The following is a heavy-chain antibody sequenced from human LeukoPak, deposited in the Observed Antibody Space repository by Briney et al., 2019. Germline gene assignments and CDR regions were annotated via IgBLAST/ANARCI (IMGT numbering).Heavy chain of an antibody. Sequence: GGSLRLFCTASGFTFGDYAMSWVRQAPGKGLEWVGFIRSKAYGGTTEYAASVKGRFTISRDDSKSIAYLQMNSLKTEDTAVYYCTRDFPPYGDYVGYFDYWGQGTLVTVSS. CDR2: IRSKAYGGTT. CDR1: GFTFGDYA. CDR3: TRDFPPYGDYVGYFDY. V-gene: IGHV3-49*04. D-gene: IGHD4-17*01. J-gene: IGHJ4*02.